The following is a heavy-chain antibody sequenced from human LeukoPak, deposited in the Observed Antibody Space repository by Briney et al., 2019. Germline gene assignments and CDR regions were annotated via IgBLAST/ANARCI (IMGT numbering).Heavy chain of an antibody. CDR2: IRSKANSYAT. D-gene: IGHD3-9*01. CDR1: GFTFNNYA. Sequence: GGSLRLSCTASGFTFNNYAMSWVRQASGKGLEWVGRIRSKANSYATAYAASVKGRFTISRDDSKNTAYLQMNSLKTEDTAVYYCTSPYYDILTGYYGFDYWGQGTLVTVSS. V-gene: IGHV3-73*01. CDR3: TSPYYDILTGYYGFDY. J-gene: IGHJ4*02.